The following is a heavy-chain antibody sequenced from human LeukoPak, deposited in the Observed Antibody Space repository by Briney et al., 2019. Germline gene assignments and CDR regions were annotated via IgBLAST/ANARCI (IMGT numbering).Heavy chain of an antibody. J-gene: IGHJ3*02. CDR1: GYTFTDYY. Sequence: ASVKVSCKASGYTFTDYYMHWVRQAPGQGLEWMGWINPSSGGTNYAQKLQGRVAMTRDTSISTAYMELNRLRSDDTAVYYCASGFMGYDRSGYYDDAFDIWGQGTMVTVSS. CDR2: INPSSGGT. D-gene: IGHD3-22*01. CDR3: ASGFMGYDRSGYYDDAFDI. V-gene: IGHV1-2*02.